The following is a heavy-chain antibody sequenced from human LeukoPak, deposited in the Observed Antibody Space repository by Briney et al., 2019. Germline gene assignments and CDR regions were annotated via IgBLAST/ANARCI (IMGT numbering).Heavy chain of an antibody. Sequence: GASVKVSRKASGYTFTSYDINWVRQATGQGLEWMGWMNPNSGNTGYAQKFQGRVTITRNTSISTAYMELSSLRSEDTAVYYCARVVAGFSYYYYYYMDVWGKGTTVTVSS. D-gene: IGHD6-19*01. CDR1: GYTFTSYD. CDR3: ARVVAGFSYYYYYYMDV. J-gene: IGHJ6*03. CDR2: MNPNSGNT. V-gene: IGHV1-8*03.